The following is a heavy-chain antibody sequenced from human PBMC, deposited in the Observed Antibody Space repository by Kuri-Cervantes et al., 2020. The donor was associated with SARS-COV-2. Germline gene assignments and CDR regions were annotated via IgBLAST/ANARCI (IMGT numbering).Heavy chain of an antibody. V-gene: IGHV3-53*01. CDR2: IYSGGST. D-gene: IGHD3-10*01. J-gene: IGHJ4*02. Sequence: GESLKISCAASGFTFSSYAMSWVRQAPGKGLEWVSVIYSGGSTYYADSVKGRFTISRDNSKNTLYLQMNSLRAEDTAVYYCARDRGYGSGSYSDYWGQGTLVTVSS. CDR1: GFTFSSYA. CDR3: ARDRGYGSGSYSDY.